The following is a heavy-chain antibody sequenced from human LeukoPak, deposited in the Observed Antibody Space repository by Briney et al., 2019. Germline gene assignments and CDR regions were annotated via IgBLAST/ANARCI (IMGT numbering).Heavy chain of an antibody. J-gene: IGHJ5*01. Sequence: KASETLSLTCTVSGDSTSNFYWDWIRQSPGKGLEWIGNIHYSGSSVYNPSLKSRGTISIDTSRRQFFLNLNSVTAADTAVYFCALAPNSNWFDFWGPGTLVTVSS. D-gene: IGHD2-8*01. CDR2: IHYSGSS. CDR1: GDSTSNFY. V-gene: IGHV4-59*03. CDR3: ALAPNSNWFDF.